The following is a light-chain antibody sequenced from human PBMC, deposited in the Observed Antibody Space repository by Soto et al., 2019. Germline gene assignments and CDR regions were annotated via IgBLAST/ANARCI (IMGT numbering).Light chain of an antibody. J-gene: IGKJ1*01. CDR2: GAC. V-gene: IGKV3-15*01. CDR3: QQYNNWPRT. Sequence: EIVITQSPATLSVSPGERATLSCRASQSVGSNLAWYQQKPGQAPRLLIYGACTRATGIAARFSGSGSGTEFTLTISSLQSEDFAVYYCQQYNNWPRTFGQGTKVDIK. CDR1: QSVGSN.